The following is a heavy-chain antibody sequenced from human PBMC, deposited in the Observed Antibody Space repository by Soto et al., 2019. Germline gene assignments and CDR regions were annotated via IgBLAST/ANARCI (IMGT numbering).Heavy chain of an antibody. D-gene: IGHD3-22*01. CDR3: VDSSAGG. V-gene: IGHV3-23*01. Sequence: TGGSLRLSCAASGFAFISYAMSWGRHAPLKWLEWVSAISGSGGSTYYADSVKGRFTISRDNSKNTLYLQMNSLRAEDTAVYYCVDSSAGGWGQGTLVTVSS. CDR2: ISGSGGST. CDR1: GFAFISYA. J-gene: IGHJ4*02.